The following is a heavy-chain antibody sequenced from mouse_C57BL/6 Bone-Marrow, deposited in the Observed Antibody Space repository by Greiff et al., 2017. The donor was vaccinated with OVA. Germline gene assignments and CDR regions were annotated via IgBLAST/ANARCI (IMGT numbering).Heavy chain of an antibody. Sequence: EVKVVESGGGLVKPGGSLKLSCAASGFTFSDYGMHWVRQAPEKGLEWVAYISSGSSTIYYADTVKGRFTISRDNAKNTLFLQMTSLRSEDTAMYYCARLEVGAMDYWGQGTSVTVSS. CDR1: GFTFSDYG. V-gene: IGHV5-17*01. CDR2: ISSGSSTI. D-gene: IGHD1-1*02. CDR3: ARLEVGAMDY. J-gene: IGHJ4*01.